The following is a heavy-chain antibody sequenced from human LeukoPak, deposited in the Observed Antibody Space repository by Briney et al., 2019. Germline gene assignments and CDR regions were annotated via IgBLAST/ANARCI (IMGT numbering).Heavy chain of an antibody. CDR1: GFTFSSYA. V-gene: IGHV3-23*01. J-gene: IGHJ4*02. Sequence: GGSLRLSCAASGFTFSSYAMSWLRQTPQKGLEWVSGISVTGDITYYADSVKGRFTIARDNSRTTLYLQLNSLRADDAAVYYCAKSHITRYPLQYYFDLWGQGAQVTVSS. CDR2: ISVTGDIT. CDR3: AKSHITRYPLQYYFDL. D-gene: IGHD2-21*01.